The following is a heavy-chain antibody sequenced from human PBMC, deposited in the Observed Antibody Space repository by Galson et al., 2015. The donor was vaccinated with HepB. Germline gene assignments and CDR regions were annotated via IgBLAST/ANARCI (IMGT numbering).Heavy chain of an antibody. J-gene: IGHJ3*02. CDR3: ARGGSESFYDAFDI. Sequence: SLRLSCAASGFTVSSNYMSWVRQAPGKGLEWVSVIYSGGSTYYADSVKGRFTISRDNSKNTLFLQMSSLRAEDTAVYYCARGGSESFYDAFDIWGQGTMVTVSS. CDR2: IYSGGST. CDR1: GFTVSSNY. V-gene: IGHV3-66*01. D-gene: IGHD3-10*01.